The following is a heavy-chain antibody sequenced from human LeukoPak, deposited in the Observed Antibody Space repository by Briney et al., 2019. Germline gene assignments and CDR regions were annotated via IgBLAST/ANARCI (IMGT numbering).Heavy chain of an antibody. D-gene: IGHD3-16*01. J-gene: IGHJ4*02. V-gene: IGHV3-74*01. Sequence: GGSLRLSCAASGFTLSVHWMYWVRQDPGKGLVGVSRINPDGSYTSYADSVKGRFTISRDNAKNTLYLQMNSLRAEDTAVYYCAAYTYWGQGTLVTVSS. CDR1: GFTLSVHW. CDR3: AAYTY. CDR2: INPDGSYT.